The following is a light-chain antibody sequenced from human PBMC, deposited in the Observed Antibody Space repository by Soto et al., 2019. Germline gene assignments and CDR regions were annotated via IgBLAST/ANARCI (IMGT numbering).Light chain of an antibody. Sequence: DIQMTQSPSTLSASVGDRVTITCRASQSISSWLAWYQQKPGKAPKLLIYTASNLKSGVPSRFSGSGSGTEFTLTISSLQPDDYCQEYNSDSGLTFGGGTKVEIK. V-gene: IGKV1-5*03. J-gene: IGKJ4*01. CDR1: QSISSW. CDR3: QEYNSDSGLT. CDR2: TAS.